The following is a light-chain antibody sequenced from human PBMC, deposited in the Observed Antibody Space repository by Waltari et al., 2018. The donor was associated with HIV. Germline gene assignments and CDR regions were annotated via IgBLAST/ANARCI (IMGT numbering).Light chain of an antibody. CDR1: SSDIGNYNL. J-gene: IGLJ2*01. CDR3: SSYGGSSNWL. Sequence: QSALTQPASVSGSPGQSNTISCTGTSSDIGNYNLVPWYQQHPGKAPKLIIYEGIKRPSGVSNRISGSKSVNTASLTISGLQAEDEADYFCSSYGGSSNWLFGGGTKLTVL. CDR2: EGI. V-gene: IGLV2-23*01.